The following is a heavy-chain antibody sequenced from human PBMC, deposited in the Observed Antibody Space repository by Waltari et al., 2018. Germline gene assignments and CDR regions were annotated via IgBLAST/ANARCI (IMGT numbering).Heavy chain of an antibody. CDR3: ARDPAAAGLGSWFDP. D-gene: IGHD6-13*01. V-gene: IGHV1-69*12. Sequence: QVQLVQSGAEVQKPGSSVKVSCKASGGTFSSYAISWVRQAPGQGLEWMGGIIPIFGTANYAQKFQGRVTITADESTSTAYMELSSLRSEDTAMYYCARDPAAAGLGSWFDPWGQGTLVTVSS. CDR2: IIPIFGTA. CDR1: GGTFSSYA. J-gene: IGHJ5*02.